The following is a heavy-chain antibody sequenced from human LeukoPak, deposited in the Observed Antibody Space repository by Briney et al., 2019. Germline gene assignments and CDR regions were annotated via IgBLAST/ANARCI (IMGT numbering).Heavy chain of an antibody. Sequence: SETLSLTCTVSGASIYTSSSYWSWIRQHPGKGLEWIGYIYYSGSTYYNPSLKSRVTISVDTSKNQFSLKLSSVTAADTAVYYCAREGFGDFPYYFDHWGQGTLVTVSS. V-gene: IGHV4-31*03. CDR1: GASIYTSSSY. CDR2: IYYSGST. D-gene: IGHD2-21*02. CDR3: AREGFGDFPYYFDH. J-gene: IGHJ4*02.